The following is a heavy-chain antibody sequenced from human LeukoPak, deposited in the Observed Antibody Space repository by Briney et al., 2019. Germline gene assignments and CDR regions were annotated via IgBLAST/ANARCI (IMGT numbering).Heavy chain of an antibody. V-gene: IGHV1-2*02. CDR3: ARGGYGDYPHYYYGMDV. D-gene: IGHD4-17*01. CDR2: INPNSGGT. CDR1: GYTFTVYY. J-gene: IGHJ6*02. Sequence: ASVKVSCKASGYTFTVYYMHWVRQAPGQGVGWMGWINPNSGGTNYPKKVQAEVTMPGDTSISTAYMELSRLRSDDTAVYYCARGGYGDYPHYYYGMDVWGQGTTVTVSS.